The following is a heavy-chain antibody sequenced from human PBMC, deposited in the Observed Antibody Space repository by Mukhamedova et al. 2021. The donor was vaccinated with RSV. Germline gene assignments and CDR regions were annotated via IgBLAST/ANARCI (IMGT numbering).Heavy chain of an antibody. V-gene: IGHV3-7*01. Sequence: GWVANIKQDGSEKYYVDSVKGRFTISRDNAHNSLYLQMNSLRAEDTAMYYCARERGGYCSSTNCYRAFDIWGQGTMVTVSS. J-gene: IGHJ3*02. CDR2: IKQDGSEK. CDR3: ARERGGYCSSTNCYRAFDI. D-gene: IGHD2-2*02.